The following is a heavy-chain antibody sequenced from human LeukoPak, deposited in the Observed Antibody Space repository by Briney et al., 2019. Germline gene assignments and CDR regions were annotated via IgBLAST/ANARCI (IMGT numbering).Heavy chain of an antibody. Sequence: GGSLRLSCAASGFTFSSYWMHWVRQAPGKGLVWVSRINSDGSSTSYADSVKGRFTISRDNAKNTLYLQMNSLRAEDTAVYYCARAYYYDSSGYYSWTPFDYWGQGTLVTVSS. CDR3: ARAYYYDSSGYYSWTPFDY. V-gene: IGHV3-74*01. J-gene: IGHJ4*02. CDR2: INSDGSST. CDR1: GFTFSSYW. D-gene: IGHD3-22*01.